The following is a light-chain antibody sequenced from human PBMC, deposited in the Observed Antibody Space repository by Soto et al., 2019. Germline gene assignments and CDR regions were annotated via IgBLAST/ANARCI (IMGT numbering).Light chain of an antibody. CDR3: CSCDGSNGFWV. V-gene: IGLV2-11*01. CDR1: SSDVGGYNY. J-gene: IGLJ3*02. Sequence: QSALTQPRSVSGSPGQSVTISCTATSSDVGGYNYVSWYQQYPGKAPKVMIYDVSKRPSGVPDRFSASKSGNTASLTISGLQAEDEADYHCCSCDGSNGFWVFGGGTKLTVL. CDR2: DVS.